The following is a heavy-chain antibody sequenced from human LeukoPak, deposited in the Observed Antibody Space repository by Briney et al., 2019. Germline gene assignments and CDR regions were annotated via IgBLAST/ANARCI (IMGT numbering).Heavy chain of an antibody. V-gene: IGHV3-11*01. D-gene: IGHD3-10*01. Sequence: PGGSLRLSCAASGFTFSDYYMSWIRQAPGKGLEWVSYISSSGSTIYYADSVKGRFTISRDNAKNSLYLQMNSLRAEDTAVYYCARAALYKYYGGGSYPDKFNYGAQEPLATVSS. CDR3: ARAALYKYYGGGSYPDKFNY. J-gene: IGHJ4*02. CDR2: ISSSGSTI. CDR1: GFTFSDYY.